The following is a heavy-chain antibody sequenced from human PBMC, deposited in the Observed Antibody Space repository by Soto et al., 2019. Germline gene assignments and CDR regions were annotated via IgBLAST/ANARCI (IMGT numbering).Heavy chain of an antibody. CDR1: GVSIHNSHSF. CDR3: GRVVEGATRHTDLDS. V-gene: IGHV4-39*01. D-gene: IGHD2-21*01. CDR2: VYYRGGA. Sequence: SETLSLTCTVSGVSIHNSHSFWGWIRQPPGKGLEFIGTVYYRGGAHYNSSLKSRVTISVYTANNQVSLRMSSLTAVDTAVYYCGRVVEGATRHTDLDSWGQGTLVTVSS. J-gene: IGHJ5*01.